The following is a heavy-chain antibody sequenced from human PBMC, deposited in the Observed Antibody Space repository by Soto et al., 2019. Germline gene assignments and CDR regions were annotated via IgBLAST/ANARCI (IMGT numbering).Heavy chain of an antibody. D-gene: IGHD5-12*01. CDR3: ARDRGVAHPVDGNTYYYYNMDA. J-gene: IGHJ6*03. CDR1: GYSFTNYG. Sequence: QDQLLQSGGEVKKPGASVQVSCKASGYSFTNYGITWVRQAPGQGVEGRGWISAYNGDTNYAQTLQGRVTMTTDASTSTAYLELRSLSSGDTAVYYCARDRGVAHPVDGNTYYYYNMDAWGKGTTVTFSS. V-gene: IGHV1-18*01. CDR2: ISAYNGDT.